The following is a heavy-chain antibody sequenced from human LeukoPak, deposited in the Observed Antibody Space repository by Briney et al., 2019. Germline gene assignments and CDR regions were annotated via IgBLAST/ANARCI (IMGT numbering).Heavy chain of an antibody. J-gene: IGHJ6*02. CDR1: GGTFSSYA. Sequence: SVKVSCKASGGTFSSYAISWVRQAPGQGLEWMGGIIPIFGTANYAQKFQGRVTITADESTSTAYMELSSLRSEDTAVYYCARDDNYYDSSGYYSQYYYYGIDVWGQGTTVTVSS. CDR3: ARDDNYYDSSGYYSQYYYYGIDV. D-gene: IGHD3-22*01. V-gene: IGHV1-69*13. CDR2: IIPIFGTA.